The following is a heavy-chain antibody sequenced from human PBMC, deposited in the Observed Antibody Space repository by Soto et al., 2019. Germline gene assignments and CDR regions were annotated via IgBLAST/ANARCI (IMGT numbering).Heavy chain of an antibody. V-gene: IGHV4-30-4*01. CDR3: ASLGYCSSTSCSYYFDY. D-gene: IGHD2-2*01. CDR2: IYYSGST. J-gene: IGHJ4*02. CDR1: GGSISSGDYY. Sequence: SSETLSLTCTVSGGSISSGDYYWSWIRQPPGKGLEWIGYIYYSGSTYYNPSLKSRVTISVDTSKNQFSLKLSSVTAADTAVYYCASLGYCSSTSCSYYFDYWGQGTLVTVSS.